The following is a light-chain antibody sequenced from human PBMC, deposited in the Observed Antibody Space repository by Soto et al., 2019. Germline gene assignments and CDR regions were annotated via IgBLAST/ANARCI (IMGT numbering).Light chain of an antibody. J-gene: IGKJ1*01. Sequence: VLTQSPGTLSLSPGERASLSCRASQSVSSSYLAWYQQKPGQAPRLLMYGASSRATGIPDRFSGSGSGTDFTLTISRLEPEDFAVYYCQHYVSSPWTFGQGTKVDIK. CDR1: QSVSSSY. CDR3: QHYVSSPWT. V-gene: IGKV3-20*01. CDR2: GAS.